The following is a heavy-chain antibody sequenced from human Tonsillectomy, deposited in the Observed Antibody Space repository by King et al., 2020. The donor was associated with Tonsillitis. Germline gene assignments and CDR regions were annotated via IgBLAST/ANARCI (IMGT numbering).Heavy chain of an antibody. Sequence: QLVQSGAEVKKPGASVKVSCKASGYRFTDYFIEWVRQAPGQGLEWMGWINPNSGGTNYAQKFQGRVTMTRDTSISTAYMELSRLRSDDTAVYYCAKSREVVVEGGMDVWGQGTTVTVSS. CDR2: INPNSGGT. CDR1: GYRFTDYF. J-gene: IGHJ6*02. CDR3: AKSREVVVEGGMDV. V-gene: IGHV1-2*02. D-gene: IGHD3-22*01.